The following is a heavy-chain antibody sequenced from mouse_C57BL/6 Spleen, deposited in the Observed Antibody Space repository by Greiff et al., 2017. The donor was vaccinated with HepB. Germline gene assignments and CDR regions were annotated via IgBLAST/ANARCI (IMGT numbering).Heavy chain of an antibody. D-gene: IGHD2-2*01. CDR2: ISDGGSYT. J-gene: IGHJ3*01. CDR1: GFTFSSYA. Sequence: EVKLEESGGGLVKPGGSLKLSCAASGFTFSSYAMSWVRQTPEKRLEWVATISDGGSYTYYPDNVKGRFTISRDNAKNNLYLQMSHLKSEDTAMYYCARDMRGYPAWFAYWGQGTLVTVSA. CDR3: ARDMRGYPAWFAY. V-gene: IGHV5-4*01.